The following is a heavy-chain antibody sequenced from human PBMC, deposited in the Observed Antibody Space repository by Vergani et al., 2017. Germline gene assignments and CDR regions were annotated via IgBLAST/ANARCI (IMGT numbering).Heavy chain of an antibody. CDR1: GGSISSGGYS. J-gene: IGHJ4*02. CDR3: ARAMVRVVTSRRRPTHFDY. V-gene: IGHV4-30-2*01. D-gene: IGHD3-10*01. CDR2: IYHSGST. Sequence: QVQLQESGPGLVKPSETLSLTCAVSGGSISSGGYSWSWIRQPPGKGLEWIGYIYHSGSTYYNPSLKSRVTISVDRSKNQFSLKLSSVTAADTAVYYCARAMVRVVTSRRRPTHFDYWGQGTLVTVSS.